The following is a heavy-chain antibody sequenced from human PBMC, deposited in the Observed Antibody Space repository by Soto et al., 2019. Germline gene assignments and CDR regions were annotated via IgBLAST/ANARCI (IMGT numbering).Heavy chain of an antibody. Sequence: QLQLQESGSGLVKPSQTLSLTCAVSGGSISSGGYSWSWIRQPPGKGLEWIGYIYHSGSTYYNPSLQRRVPISVDRSKNQFSLKLSSVTAADSAVYYCAGVRGSYCGGECYPPTPNWFDPWGQGTLVTVSS. CDR3: AGVRGSYCGGECYPPTPNWFDP. V-gene: IGHV4-30-2*01. CDR2: IYHSGST. CDR1: GGSISSGGYS. J-gene: IGHJ5*02. D-gene: IGHD2-21*01.